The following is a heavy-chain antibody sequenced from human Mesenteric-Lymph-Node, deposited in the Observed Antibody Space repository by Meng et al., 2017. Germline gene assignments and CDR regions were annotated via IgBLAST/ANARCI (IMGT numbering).Heavy chain of an antibody. CDR2: VSYSGPS. CDR3: ARASHYGSGAFGLGGY. CDR1: GASISSSDYD. D-gene: IGHD3-10*01. J-gene: IGHJ4*02. Sequence: SETLSLICTVSGASISSSDYDWGWIRQPPGKGLEWIGSVSYSGPSDHNSSLKSRVTISVDTSTNQFSLKLTSVTAADTAVYYCARASHYGSGAFGLGGYWGQGTLVTVSS. V-gene: IGHV4-39*07.